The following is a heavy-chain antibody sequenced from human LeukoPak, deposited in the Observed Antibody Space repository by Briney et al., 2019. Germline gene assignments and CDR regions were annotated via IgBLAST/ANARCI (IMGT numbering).Heavy chain of an antibody. CDR1: GGSISSYY. CDR2: FHYSGNT. V-gene: IGHV4-59*01. D-gene: IGHD6-19*01. J-gene: IGHJ4*02. Sequence: SETLSLTCTVSGGSISSYYWSWIRQPPGKGLEWIGHFHYSGNTYYNPSLKSRVTTLVDTSKNQFSLRLSSVTAADTAVYYCARPLRDDGSGWYRYFDYWGQGTLVTVSS. CDR3: ARPLRDDGSGWYRYFDY.